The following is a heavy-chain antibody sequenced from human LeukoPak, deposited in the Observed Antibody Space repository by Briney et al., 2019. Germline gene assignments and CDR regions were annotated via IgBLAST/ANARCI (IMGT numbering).Heavy chain of an antibody. Sequence: GGSLRLSCAASGFTFSSYNMNWVRQAPGKGLEWVSYISSSSSTIYYADSVKGRFTTSRENAKNSLYLQMNSLRAENPAVYYVAPLPSGYSGDDRSFDYWGQGTLVTVSS. D-gene: IGHD5-12*01. CDR3: APLPSGYSGDDRSFDY. V-gene: IGHV3-48*01. J-gene: IGHJ4*02. CDR1: GFTFSSYN. CDR2: ISSSSSTI.